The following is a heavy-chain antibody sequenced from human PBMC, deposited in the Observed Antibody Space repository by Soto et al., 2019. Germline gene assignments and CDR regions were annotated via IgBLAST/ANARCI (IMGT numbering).Heavy chain of an antibody. Sequence: AAVKVSCKASGGTFSSYAISWVRQAPGQGLEWMGGIIPIFGTANYAQKFQGRVTITADESTSTAYMELSSLRSEDTAVYYCARDWSLIKIFGVVNPYYYGMDVWGQGTTVTV. D-gene: IGHD3-3*01. CDR1: GGTFSSYA. CDR3: ARDWSLIKIFGVVNPYYYGMDV. V-gene: IGHV1-69*13. J-gene: IGHJ6*02. CDR2: IIPIFGTA.